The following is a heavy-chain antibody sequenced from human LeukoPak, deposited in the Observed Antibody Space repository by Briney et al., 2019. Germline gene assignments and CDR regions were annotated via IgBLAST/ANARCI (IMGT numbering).Heavy chain of an antibody. D-gene: IGHD2-21*01. Sequence: SETLSLTCTVSGGSISSSSYYWGWIRQPPGKGLEWIGYIYYSGSTNYNPSLKSRVTISVDTSKNQFSLKLSSVTAADTAVYYCARLLPPPFRFDPWGQGTLVTVSS. CDR2: IYYSGST. V-gene: IGHV4-61*05. J-gene: IGHJ5*02. CDR3: ARLLPPPFRFDP. CDR1: GGSISSSSYY.